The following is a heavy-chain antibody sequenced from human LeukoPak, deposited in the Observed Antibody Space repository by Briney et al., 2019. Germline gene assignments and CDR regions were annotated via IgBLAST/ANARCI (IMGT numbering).Heavy chain of an antibody. CDR3: VRDWGYSVDY. Sequence: ASVKVSCKASGYTFTSYYMHWVRQAPGQGLEWMGIINPSGGSTSYAQKFQGRVTMTTDTSTSTAYMELRSLTSDDTAVYYCVRDWGYSVDYWGQGTLVTVSS. CDR1: GYTFTSYY. V-gene: IGHV1-46*01. J-gene: IGHJ4*02. CDR2: INPSGGST. D-gene: IGHD4-11*01.